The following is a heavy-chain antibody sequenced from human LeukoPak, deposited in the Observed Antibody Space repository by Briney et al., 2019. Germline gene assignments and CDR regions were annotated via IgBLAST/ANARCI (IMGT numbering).Heavy chain of an antibody. V-gene: IGHV3-21*01. CDR3: ARTSQRRYLEWYDAFDL. Sequence: PGGSLRLSCPASGFTFSSAHMIWVRQAPGKGPEWVSSITSSGKYIYYGDSVKGRCTIFRDNAKNSLFLQLCNLRAEDTALYYCARTSQRRYLEWYDAFDLWGRGTMVTVSS. D-gene: IGHD3-3*01. J-gene: IGHJ3*01. CDR1: GFTFSSAH. CDR2: ITSSGKYI.